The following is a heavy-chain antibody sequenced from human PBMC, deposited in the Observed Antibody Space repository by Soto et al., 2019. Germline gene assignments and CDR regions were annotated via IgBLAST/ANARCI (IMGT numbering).Heavy chain of an antibody. Sequence: PGGSLRLSCAASGFTFSSYSMNWVRQAPGKGLEWVSSISSSSSYIYYADSVKGRFTISRDNAKNSLYLQMNSLRAEDTAVYYCARVISQVGATAHTDDFDIWGQVTMSTFSS. CDR3: ARVISQVGATAHTDDFDI. J-gene: IGHJ3*02. CDR2: ISSSSSYI. V-gene: IGHV3-21*01. D-gene: IGHD1-26*01. CDR1: GFTFSSYS.